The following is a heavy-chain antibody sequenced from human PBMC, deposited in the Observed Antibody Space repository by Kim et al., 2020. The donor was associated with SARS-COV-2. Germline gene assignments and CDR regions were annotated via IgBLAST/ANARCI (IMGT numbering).Heavy chain of an antibody. D-gene: IGHD6-19*01. Sequence: SETLSLTCTVSGGSISSYYWSWIRQPPGKGLEWIGYIYYSGSTNYNPSLKSRVTISVDTSKNQFSLKLSSVTAADTAVYYCARHSSDSSGWDTPTATDYWGQGTLVTVSS. CDR3: ARHSSDSSGWDTPTATDY. J-gene: IGHJ4*02. CDR2: IYYSGST. V-gene: IGHV4-59*08. CDR1: GGSISSYY.